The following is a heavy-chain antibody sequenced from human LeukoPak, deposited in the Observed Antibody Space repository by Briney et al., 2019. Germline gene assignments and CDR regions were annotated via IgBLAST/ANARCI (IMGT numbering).Heavy chain of an antibody. J-gene: IGHJ4*02. V-gene: IGHV1-18*01. CDR1: GYTFTSYV. CDR2: ISAYNGNT. Sequence: GASVKVSCKASGYTFTSYVISWVRQAPGQGLEWMGWISAYNGNTNYAQKLQGRVTMTTDTSTSTAYMELRSLRSDDTAVYYCARVGLTGSGWYSATYSDYWGQGTLVTVSS. D-gene: IGHD6-19*01. CDR3: ARVGLTGSGWYSATYSDY.